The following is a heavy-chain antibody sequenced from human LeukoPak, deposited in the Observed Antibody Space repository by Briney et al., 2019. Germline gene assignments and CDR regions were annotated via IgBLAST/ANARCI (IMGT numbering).Heavy chain of an antibody. CDR2: INHSGST. V-gene: IGHV4-34*01. J-gene: IGHJ1*01. CDR3: ARGRWARLTTEYFPH. CDR1: GGSFSGYY. D-gene: IGHD4-17*01. Sequence: SETLSLTCAVYGGSFSGYYWSWIRQPPGKGLEWIGEINHSGSTNYNPSLKSRVTISVDTSKNQFSLKLSSVTAADTAVYYCARGRWARLTTEYFPHWGQGTLVTVSS.